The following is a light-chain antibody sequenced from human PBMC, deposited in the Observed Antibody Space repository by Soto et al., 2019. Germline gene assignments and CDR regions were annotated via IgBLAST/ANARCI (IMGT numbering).Light chain of an antibody. V-gene: IGKV3-20*01. Sequence: EIVLTQSPGTLSLSPGERATLSCRASQSVSSSYLAWYQQKPGQAPRLLIYGASSRATGIPDRFSGSGSGTDFTLTISILEPEDFAVYYCQQYGSSPRFGQGTKVEIK. CDR1: QSVSSSY. CDR2: GAS. CDR3: QQYGSSPR. J-gene: IGKJ1*01.